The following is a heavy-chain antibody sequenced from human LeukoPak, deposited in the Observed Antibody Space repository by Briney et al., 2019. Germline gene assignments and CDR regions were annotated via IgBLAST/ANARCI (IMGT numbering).Heavy chain of an antibody. V-gene: IGHV3-30*03. CDR1: GFTFSSYG. J-gene: IGHJ6*02. Sequence: QPGRSLRLSCAASGFTFSSYGMHWVRQAPGKGLEWVALISYDGSNKYYADSVKGRFTISRDNSKNTLYLQMNSLRAEDTAVYYCARDSPTNWNDLDYYYYYGMDVWGQGTTVTVSS. CDR2: ISYDGSNK. CDR3: ARDSPTNWNDLDYYYYYGMDV. D-gene: IGHD1-1*01.